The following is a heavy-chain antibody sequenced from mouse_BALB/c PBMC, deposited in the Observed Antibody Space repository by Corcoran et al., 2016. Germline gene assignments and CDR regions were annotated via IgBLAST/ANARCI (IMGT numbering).Heavy chain of an antibody. CDR2: INTYTGEP. V-gene: IGHV9-1*02. J-gene: IGHJ3*01. CDR3: ARSEGCAY. CDR1: GYTFTNYE. Sequence: QIQLVQSGPELKKPGETVKISCKASGYTFTNYEMNWVKQTPGKGLKWMGWINTYTGEPTYADDFKGRFAFSLETSVSTAYLQINNLKNADMATYFCARSEGCAYWGQGTLVTVSA.